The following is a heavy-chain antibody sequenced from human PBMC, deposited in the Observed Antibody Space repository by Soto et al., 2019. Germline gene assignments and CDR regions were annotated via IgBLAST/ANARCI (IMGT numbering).Heavy chain of an antibody. J-gene: IGHJ2*01. D-gene: IGHD3-9*01. Sequence: QVQLQQWGAGPLRPLETLSLTCGVSGGSFSGYYWAWIRQSPGKGLESTGEINDRGSINYNPYLKRQVTISIDASKQHYPLKPTTVAASNTSVSYSARESYDILTGPPCVWYVDLWGRGALVTVSS. CDR1: GGSFSGYY. CDR2: INDRGSI. V-gene: IGHV4-34*01. CDR3: ARESYDILTGPPCVWYVDL.